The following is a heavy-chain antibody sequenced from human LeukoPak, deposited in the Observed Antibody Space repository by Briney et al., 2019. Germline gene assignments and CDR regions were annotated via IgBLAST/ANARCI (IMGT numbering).Heavy chain of an antibody. Sequence: GASVKVSCKVSGYTLTELSMHWVRQAPGKGLEWMGGFDPEDGETIYAQKFQGRVTMTEDTSTDTAYMELSSLRSEDTAVYYCGTVPTYYYGSGPHFDYWGQGTLVTVSS. CDR3: GTVPTYYYGSGPHFDY. J-gene: IGHJ4*02. CDR1: GYTLTELS. V-gene: IGHV1-24*01. D-gene: IGHD3-10*01. CDR2: FDPEDGET.